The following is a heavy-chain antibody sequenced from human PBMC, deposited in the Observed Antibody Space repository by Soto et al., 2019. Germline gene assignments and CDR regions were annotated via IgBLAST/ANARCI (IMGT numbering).Heavy chain of an antibody. D-gene: IGHD2-21*01. CDR3: PRADCGCQCTCDY. V-gene: IGHV3-33*01. CDR1: GFTFGTYG. CDR2: IWYDGSVK. J-gene: IGHJ4*02. Sequence: GGSLRLSCAASGFTFGTYGMHWVRQAPGKGLEWVAGIWYDGSVKTYADSVKGRFSISRDNSQNTVYLQMNTLRAGDTAVYYCPRADCGCQCTCDYWGQGTLVTVSS.